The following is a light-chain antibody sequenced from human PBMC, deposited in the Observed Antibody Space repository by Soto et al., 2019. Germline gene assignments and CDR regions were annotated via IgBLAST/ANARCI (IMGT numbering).Light chain of an antibody. CDR3: QQYDNSPIT. V-gene: IGKV3-20*01. J-gene: IGKJ5*01. Sequence: EIVLTQSPGILSLSPVERSSLSLGASQSISSSFLAWYQQKPGQAPRLLIYGASSRATGIPDRFSGTGSETDFTLTISRLEPEDFAVYYCQQYDNSPITFGQGTRLEIK. CDR2: GAS. CDR1: QSISSSF.